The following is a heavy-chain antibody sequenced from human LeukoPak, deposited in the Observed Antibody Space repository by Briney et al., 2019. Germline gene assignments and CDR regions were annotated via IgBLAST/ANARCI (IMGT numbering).Heavy chain of an antibody. Sequence: GGSLRLSCAASGFTFSSYGMHWVRQAPGKGLEWVAFIRYDGSNKYYADSVKGRFTISRDNSKNTLYLQMNSLRAEDKAVYYWAKEKVPAAMVRLAQNRFDPWGQGTLVTVSS. CDR1: GFTFSSYG. V-gene: IGHV3-30*02. CDR3: AKEKVPAAMVRLAQNRFDP. CDR2: IRYDGSNK. D-gene: IGHD2-2*01. J-gene: IGHJ5*02.